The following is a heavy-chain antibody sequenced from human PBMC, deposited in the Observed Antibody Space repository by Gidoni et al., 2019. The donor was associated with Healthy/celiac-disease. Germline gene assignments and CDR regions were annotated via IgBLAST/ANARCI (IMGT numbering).Heavy chain of an antibody. CDR3: ARQSAPGIAVHGWFDP. D-gene: IGHD6-19*01. CDR1: GGSISSSSYY. Sequence: QLQLQESGPGLVKTSETLSLTCTVSGGSISSSSYYWGWIRPPPGKGLEWIGRIYFSGSTYYNPSLKSRVTISVDTSKNQFSLKLSSVTAADTAVYYCARQSAPGIAVHGWFDPWGQGTLVTVSS. CDR2: IYFSGST. V-gene: IGHV4-39*01. J-gene: IGHJ5*02.